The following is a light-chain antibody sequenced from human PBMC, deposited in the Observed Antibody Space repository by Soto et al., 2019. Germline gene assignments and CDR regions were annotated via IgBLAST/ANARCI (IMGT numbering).Light chain of an antibody. CDR3: QKYNNFPGT. CDR2: KAS. Sequence: TEPTSTLSGSVGGRVAVPSLASQTISSWLAWYQQKPGKAPKLMIYKASTLKSGVPSRFSGSGSGTEFTLTISSMQPDDFATYYCQKYNNFPGTFGQGTKVDIK. V-gene: IGKV1-5*03. CDR1: QTISSW. J-gene: IGKJ1*01.